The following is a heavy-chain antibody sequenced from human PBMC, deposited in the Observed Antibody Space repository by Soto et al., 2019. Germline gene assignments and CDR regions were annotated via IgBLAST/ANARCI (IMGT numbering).Heavy chain of an antibody. Sequence: GGSLRLSCAASGFSVSGNYMTWVRQAPGKGLEWVSVIYSGGSTSYADSVKGRFTISRDNSKNTLHLQMNSLKVEDTAVYFCATGNRMTTVTTWYYFDYWGQGTRVTVSS. CDR2: IYSGGST. CDR1: GFSVSGNY. D-gene: IGHD4-4*01. J-gene: IGHJ4*02. CDR3: ATGNRMTTVTTWYYFDY. V-gene: IGHV3-66*01.